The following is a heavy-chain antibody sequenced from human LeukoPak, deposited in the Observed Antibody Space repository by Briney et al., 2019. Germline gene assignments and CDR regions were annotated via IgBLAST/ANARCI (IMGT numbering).Heavy chain of an antibody. CDR3: ARADGYNPFDY. Sequence: SETLSLTCTVPGGSISSYYWSWIRQPPGKGLEWIGYIYYSGSTNYNPSLKSRVTISVDTSKNQFSLKLSSVTAADTAVYYCARADGYNPFDYWGQGTLVTVSS. J-gene: IGHJ4*02. CDR1: GGSISSYY. CDR2: IYYSGST. D-gene: IGHD5-24*01. V-gene: IGHV4-59*01.